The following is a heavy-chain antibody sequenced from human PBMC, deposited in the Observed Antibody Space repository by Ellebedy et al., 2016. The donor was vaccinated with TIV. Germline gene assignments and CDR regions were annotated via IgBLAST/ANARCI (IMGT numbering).Heavy chain of an antibody. D-gene: IGHD6-19*01. CDR1: GFTVSGNY. V-gene: IGHV3-66*01. CDR2: IYSDGST. CDR3: ARGITVADSRGFFYYYGLDV. Sequence: PGGSLRLSCAASGFTVSGNYMSWVRQAPGKGLEWVSVIYSDGSTFYADSVKGRLAISRDSSKNTLYLQMSSLRAEDTAVYYCARGITVADSRGFFYYYGLDVWGQGTKVTVFS. J-gene: IGHJ6*02.